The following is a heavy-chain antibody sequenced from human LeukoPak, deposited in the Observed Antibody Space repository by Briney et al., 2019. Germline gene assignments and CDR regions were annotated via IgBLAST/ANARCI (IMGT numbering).Heavy chain of an antibody. CDR1: GGSISSGGYY. J-gene: IGHJ4*02. CDR2: IYYSGST. Sequence: SQTLSLTCTVSGGSISSGGYYWSWIRQHPGKGLEWIGYIYYSGSTYYNPSLKSRVTISVDTSKNQFSLKLSSVTAADTAVYYCARVRTLDYGDPYFDYWGQGALVTVSS. D-gene: IGHD4-17*01. V-gene: IGHV4-31*03. CDR3: ARVRTLDYGDPYFDY.